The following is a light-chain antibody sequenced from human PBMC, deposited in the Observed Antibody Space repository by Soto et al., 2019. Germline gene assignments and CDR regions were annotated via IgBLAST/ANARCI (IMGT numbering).Light chain of an antibody. V-gene: IGKV3-20*01. CDR1: QSVSSSY. CDR3: QQYGSSPLT. J-gene: IGKJ4*01. Sequence: EIVLTQSPGTLSLSPGESATLSCRASQSVSSSYLAWYQQKPGQAPRLLIYGASSRATGIPDRFSGSGSGTDFTLTISRLEPEEFAVYYCQQYGSSPLTVGGGTKVDIK. CDR2: GAS.